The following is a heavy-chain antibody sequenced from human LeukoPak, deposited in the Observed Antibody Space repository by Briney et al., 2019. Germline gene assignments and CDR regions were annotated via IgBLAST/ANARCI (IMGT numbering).Heavy chain of an antibody. V-gene: IGHV4-61*02. CDR1: GGSISSGSYY. CDR3: ARESYIYGSGSHDAFDI. D-gene: IGHD3-10*01. J-gene: IGHJ3*02. CDR2: IYTSGST. Sequence: SETLSLTCTVSGGSISSGSYYWSWIRQPAGKGLEWIGRIYTSGSTNYNPSLKSRVTMSVDTSKNQFSLKLSSVTAADTAVYYCARESYIYGSGSHDAFDIWGQGTMVTVSS.